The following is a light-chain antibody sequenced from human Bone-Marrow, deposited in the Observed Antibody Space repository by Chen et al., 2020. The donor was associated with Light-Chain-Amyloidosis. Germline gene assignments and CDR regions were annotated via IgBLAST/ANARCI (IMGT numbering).Light chain of an antibody. CDR2: DAS. J-gene: IGLJ3*02. CDR1: NIGSTS. V-gene: IGLV3-21*02. Sequence: SYVLTQPSSVSVAPGQTATIDCGGNNIGSTSVHWYQQTPGQAPLLVVYDASDRPSGIPGRLSGANSGNTATLTISRVEAGDEADYYCQVWDRSSDRPVFGGGTKLTVL. CDR3: QVWDRSSDRPV.